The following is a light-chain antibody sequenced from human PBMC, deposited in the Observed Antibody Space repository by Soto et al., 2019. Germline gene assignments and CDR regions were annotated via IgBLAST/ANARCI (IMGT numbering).Light chain of an antibody. CDR1: QSVSSN. J-gene: IGKJ1*01. Sequence: DILMTHSLATLSLYTGGRATLSCRASQSVSSNLAWYQQKPGQAPRLLIQRASTRATGIPARFSGSGSGTEFTLTISSLQSEDFAVYFCQQYNNWPGTFGQGTKVDIK. CDR2: RAS. V-gene: IGKV3-15*01. CDR3: QQYNNWPGT.